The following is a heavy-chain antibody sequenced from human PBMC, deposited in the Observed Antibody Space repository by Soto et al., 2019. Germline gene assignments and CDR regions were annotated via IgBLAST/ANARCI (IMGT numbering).Heavy chain of an antibody. CDR1: GFSFSTYW. V-gene: IGHV3-7*03. CDR3: AKGGHIDF. CDR2: IKADGSET. Sequence: EVQLVESGGGLVQPGGSIRLSCVASGFSFSTYWMSWVRQVPGTGLEWVANIKADGSETHYVDSVRGRFTISRDNAKTSLYLQVNSLRAEDTAVYYCAKGGHIDFCGQGTLVTVSS. J-gene: IGHJ4*02. D-gene: IGHD3-16*01.